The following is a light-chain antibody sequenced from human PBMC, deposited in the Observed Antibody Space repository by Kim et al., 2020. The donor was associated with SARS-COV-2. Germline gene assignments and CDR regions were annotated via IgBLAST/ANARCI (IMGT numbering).Light chain of an antibody. CDR1: QDIAKC. Sequence: ASVGDRVSVSCQASQDIAKCLNWYHQKPGRAPNLRIYDASKLETGVPLRFSGGESGTHFTFTISSQQPEDSGTYFCQQCENLPHTFGSGTKVDI. CDR3: QQCENLPHT. J-gene: IGKJ4*01. V-gene: IGKV1-33*01. CDR2: DAS.